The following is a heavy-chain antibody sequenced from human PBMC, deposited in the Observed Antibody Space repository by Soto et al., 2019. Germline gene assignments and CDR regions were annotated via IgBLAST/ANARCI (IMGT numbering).Heavy chain of an antibody. CDR2: ISGSGTTI. Sequence: QVQLVESGGGLVKPGGSLRLSCAASAFIISDYYMSWIRQAPGKGLEWVSYISGSGTTIYYADSVKGRFTISRDNAKNPFNRQRSGLRAETTAVYYWGRVGFGGGSSPFDYGAKGTLVTVS. D-gene: IGHD2-15*01. V-gene: IGHV3-11*01. J-gene: IGHJ4*02. CDR1: AFIISDYY. CDR3: GRVGFGGGSSPFDY.